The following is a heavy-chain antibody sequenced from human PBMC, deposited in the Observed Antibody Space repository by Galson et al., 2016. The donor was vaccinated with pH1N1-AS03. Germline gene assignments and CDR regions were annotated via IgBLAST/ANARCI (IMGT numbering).Heavy chain of an antibody. J-gene: IGHJ4*02. D-gene: IGHD6-19*01. CDR2: IIGAGGVP. CDR3: AKDKEAVADRRGYFFDD. Sequence: SLRLSCAASEFTFSSYAMSWVRQAPGKGLEWVASIIGAGGVPYYAGSVKGRFAVSRDPSENTGYLQLDRLRAEDTAVYYCAKDKEAVADRRGYFFDDWGQGTLVTVSS. V-gene: IGHV3-23*01. CDR1: EFTFSSYA.